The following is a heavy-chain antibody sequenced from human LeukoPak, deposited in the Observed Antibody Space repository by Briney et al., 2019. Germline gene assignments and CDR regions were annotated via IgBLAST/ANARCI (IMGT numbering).Heavy chain of an antibody. J-gene: IGHJ4*02. CDR2: IYSGDST. V-gene: IGHV3-53*01. Sequence: PGGSLKLSCAASGFTVSDHYMSWVRQAPGKGLEWVSVIYSGDSTYYADSVKGRFTASRDNSKNILYLQMNSLRAEDTAVYFCAKGPSGSYQGYFDSWGQGTLVTVSS. CDR3: AKGPSGSYQGYFDS. D-gene: IGHD3-10*01. CDR1: GFTVSDHY.